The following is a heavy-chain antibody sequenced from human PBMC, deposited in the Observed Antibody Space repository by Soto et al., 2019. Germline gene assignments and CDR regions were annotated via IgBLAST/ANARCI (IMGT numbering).Heavy chain of an antibody. CDR3: ARGQGYCTSSSCSTDSYGMDV. Sequence: QVQLQESGPGLVKPSQTLSLTCTVSGGSISSGGYYWSWIRQHPGKGLEWIGYIYYSGSTYYNPSLKSRVTISVDTSKNQFSLRLSSVTAADTAVYYCARGQGYCTSSSCSTDSYGMDVWGQGTTVTVSS. CDR1: GGSISSGGYY. D-gene: IGHD2-2*01. CDR2: IYYSGST. V-gene: IGHV4-31*03. J-gene: IGHJ6*02.